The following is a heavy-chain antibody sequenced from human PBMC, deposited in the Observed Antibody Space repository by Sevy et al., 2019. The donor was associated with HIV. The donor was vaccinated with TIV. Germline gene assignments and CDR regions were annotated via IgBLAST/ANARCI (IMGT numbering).Heavy chain of an antibody. CDR3: ARRDYGSSSSFDY. J-gene: IGHJ4*02. CDR1: GFTFDDDG. CDR2: INWNGGSN. Sequence: GGSLRLSCAASGFTFDDDGMSWVRQAPGKGLEWVAGINWNGGSNGYAHSVKVRFTISRDNAKNSLYLKMNSLRAEASDFYHCARRDYGSSSSFDYWGQGTLVTVSS. V-gene: IGHV3-20*01. D-gene: IGHD6-6*01.